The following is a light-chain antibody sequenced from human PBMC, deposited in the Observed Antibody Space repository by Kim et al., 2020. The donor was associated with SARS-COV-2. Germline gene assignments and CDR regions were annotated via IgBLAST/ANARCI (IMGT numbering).Light chain of an antibody. Sequence: GQRVTISCSGSSSNIGKKTVNWFQQFPGTAPQLLISAYDQRPSGIPDRFSGSKSGTSASLVISGLQSEDEADYYCAVWDDILSSPVFGGGTQLTVL. CDR1: SSNIGKKT. J-gene: IGLJ3*02. CDR3: AVWDDILSSPV. V-gene: IGLV1-44*01. CDR2: AYD.